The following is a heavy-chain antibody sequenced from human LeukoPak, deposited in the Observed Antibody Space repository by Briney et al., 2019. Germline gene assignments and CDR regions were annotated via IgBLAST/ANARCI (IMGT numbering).Heavy chain of an antibody. V-gene: IGHV4-34*01. CDR2: INHSGSA. CDR3: ARHVHSSGLYIDY. Sequence: PSETLSLTCTVSGGSFSGYYCTWIRQPPGKGLEWIGEINHSGSANYNPSLKSRVTISLDTSKNQFSLKLSSVTAAGTAVYYCARHVHSSGLYIDYWGQGTLVTVSS. CDR1: GGSFSGYY. J-gene: IGHJ4*02. D-gene: IGHD6-19*01.